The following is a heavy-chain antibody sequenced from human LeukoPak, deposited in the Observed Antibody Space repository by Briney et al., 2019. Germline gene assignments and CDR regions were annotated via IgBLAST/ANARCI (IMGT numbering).Heavy chain of an antibody. CDR1: GYTFTSYA. Sequence: ASVKVSCKASGYTFTSYAMNWVRQAPGQGLEWMGWINPNSGGTYYAQKFQGRVTMTSDTSISTAYMELSRLRSDDTAVYYCARDPASGSYYFDYWGQGTLVTVSS. CDR3: ARDPASGSYYFDY. D-gene: IGHD1-26*01. V-gene: IGHV1-2*02. J-gene: IGHJ4*02. CDR2: INPNSGGT.